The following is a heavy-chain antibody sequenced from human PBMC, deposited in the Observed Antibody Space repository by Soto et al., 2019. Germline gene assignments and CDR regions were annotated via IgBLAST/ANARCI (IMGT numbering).Heavy chain of an antibody. CDR1: GFTFSSYR. D-gene: IGHD6-13*01. V-gene: IGHV3-33*01. J-gene: IGHJ4*02. Sequence: PGGSLTLSCAASGFTFSSYRMHWGRQAPGKGLERVAVIWYDGSNKYYADSVKGRFTISRDKSKNTLYLQMNSLRAEDTAVYYCARDPARLYAIGYSSSWYPEWYFDYWGQGTLVTVSS. CDR2: IWYDGSNK. CDR3: ARDPARLYAIGYSSSWYPEWYFDY.